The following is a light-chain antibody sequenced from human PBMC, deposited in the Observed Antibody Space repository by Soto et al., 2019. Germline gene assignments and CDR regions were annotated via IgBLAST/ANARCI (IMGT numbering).Light chain of an antibody. CDR2: GAS. V-gene: IGKV3-20*01. J-gene: IGKJ1*01. CDR3: PQYDSSPAT. CDR1: QSVSSSY. Sequence: EIVLTQSPGTLSLSPGERATHSCSASQSVSSSYLAWYQQKPGQAPRLLIYGASSRATGIPDRFSGSGSGTDFTLTISRLAPEDFAVYYGPQYDSSPATFGQGTKVEIK.